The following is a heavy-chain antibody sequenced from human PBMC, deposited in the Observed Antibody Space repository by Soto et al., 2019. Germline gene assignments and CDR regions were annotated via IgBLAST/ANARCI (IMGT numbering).Heavy chain of an antibody. J-gene: IGHJ6*02. CDR3: AKDLVAGDYYYYGIDV. CDR2: ISYDGSNK. CDR1: GFTFSSYG. Sequence: QVQLVESGGGVVQPGRSLRLSCAASGFTFSSYGMHWVRQAPGKGLEWVAVISYDGSNKYYADSVKGRFTISRDNSKNTLYLQMNSLRAEDTAVYYCAKDLVAGDYYYYGIDVWGQGTTVTVSS. V-gene: IGHV3-30*18. D-gene: IGHD6-19*01.